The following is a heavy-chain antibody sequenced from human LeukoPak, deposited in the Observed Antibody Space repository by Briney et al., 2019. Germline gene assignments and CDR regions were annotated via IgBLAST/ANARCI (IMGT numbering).Heavy chain of an antibody. V-gene: IGHV3-53*05. CDR3: ARGHGGTAYYFDY. D-gene: IGHD3-16*01. Sequence: PGGSLRLSCAASGFTFSSYSMNWVRQAPGKGLEWVSVIYTGGSTYYADSVEGRFTISRDNSRNTLYLQMNGLRTEDTAVYYCARGHGGTAYYFDYWGQGTLVTVSS. J-gene: IGHJ4*02. CDR1: GFTFSSYS. CDR2: IYTGGST.